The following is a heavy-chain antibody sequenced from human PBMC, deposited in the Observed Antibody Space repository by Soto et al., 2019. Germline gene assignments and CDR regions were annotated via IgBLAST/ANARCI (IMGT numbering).Heavy chain of an antibody. CDR2: TYYSGST. CDR3: ASIYGFSGFDY. J-gene: IGHJ4*02. D-gene: IGHD6-25*01. Sequence: QVQLQESGPGLVKPSETLSLTCTVSGGSISSYYSCCIRQPPGKGLVWIGYTYYSGSTNYNPSLKDRVNIAVDTSKNPLYLRLSSVTAGDTAVYFCASIYGFSGFDYRGQATLVTLSS. CDR1: GGSISSYY. V-gene: IGHV4-59*08.